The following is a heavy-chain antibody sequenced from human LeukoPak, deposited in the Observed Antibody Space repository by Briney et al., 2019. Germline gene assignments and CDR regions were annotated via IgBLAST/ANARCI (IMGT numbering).Heavy chain of an antibody. V-gene: IGHV1-69*04. CDR1: GGTFSSYA. D-gene: IGHD2-15*01. J-gene: IGHJ6*02. CDR2: IIPILGIA. CDR3: ARARCSGGSCYYYGMDV. Sequence: ASVTVSFKASGGTFSSYAISWVRQAPGQGLEWMGRIIPILGIANYAQKFQGRVTITADKSTSTAYMELSSLRSEDTAVYYCARARCSGGSCYYYGMDVWGQGTTVTVSS.